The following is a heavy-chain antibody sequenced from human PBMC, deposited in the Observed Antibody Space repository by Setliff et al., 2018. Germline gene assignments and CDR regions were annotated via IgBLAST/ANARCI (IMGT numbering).Heavy chain of an antibody. CDR1: GGSISTYY. J-gene: IGHJ3*02. CDR2: IYYSGRT. CDR3: ARHENDYGDYDDAFDI. V-gene: IGHV4-59*08. Sequence: LSLTCTVSGGSISTYYWSWIRQPPGKGLEWIGYIYYSGRTNYNPSLRSRVTILVDTSKNQFSLKVSSVTAADTAVYYCARHENDYGDYDDAFDIWGQGTMVTVSS. D-gene: IGHD4-17*01.